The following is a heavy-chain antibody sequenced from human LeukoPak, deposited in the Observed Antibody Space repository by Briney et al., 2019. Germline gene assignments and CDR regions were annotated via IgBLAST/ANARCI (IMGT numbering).Heavy chain of an antibody. Sequence: SGATLAKPTQILTLTCSFLGVLLTTSAVGVGGMRQPPRKPLEWLASIYWNDDKRSSPSVKSRLTITKDISKMQVVLTITNMDAVDTATYYGAHRQAVGESIDYWGQGTLVTVSS. D-gene: IGHD3-16*01. V-gene: IGHV2-5*01. CDR3: AHRQAVGESIDY. J-gene: IGHJ4*02. CDR2: IYWNDDK. CDR1: GVLLTTSAVG.